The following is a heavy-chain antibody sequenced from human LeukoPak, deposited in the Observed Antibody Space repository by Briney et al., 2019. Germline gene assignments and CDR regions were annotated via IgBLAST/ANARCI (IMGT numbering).Heavy chain of an antibody. V-gene: IGHV4-34*01. CDR2: INHSGST. CDR3: ASGYGGNSWANY. J-gene: IGHJ4*02. CDR1: GGSFSGYY. D-gene: IGHD4-23*01. Sequence: SETLSLTCAVHGGSFSGYYWSWIRQPPGKGLEWIGEINHSGSTNYNPSLKSRVTISVDTSKNQFSLKLSSVTAADTAVYYCASGYGGNSWANYWGQGTLVTVSS.